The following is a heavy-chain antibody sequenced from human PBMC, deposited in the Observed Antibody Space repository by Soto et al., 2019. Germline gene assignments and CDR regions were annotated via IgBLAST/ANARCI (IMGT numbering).Heavy chain of an antibody. Sequence: ETLSLTCTVSGGSISNSRYYWAWIRQPPGKGLEWIGSIYHTGNTYYNPSLRSRVTISVDTSKNRFSLKLSSVTAADTAVYYCARHSSSGYFFDYWGQGTLVTVSS. D-gene: IGHD3-22*01. V-gene: IGHV4-39*01. J-gene: IGHJ4*02. CDR1: GGSISNSRYY. CDR2: IYHTGNT. CDR3: ARHSSSGYFFDY.